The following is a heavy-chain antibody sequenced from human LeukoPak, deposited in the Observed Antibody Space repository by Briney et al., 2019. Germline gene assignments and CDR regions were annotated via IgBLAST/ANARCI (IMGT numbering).Heavy chain of an antibody. CDR3: ARHDGRGGATMGALDS. J-gene: IGHJ4*02. V-gene: IGHV4-34*01. CDR1: GGSFSGYY. D-gene: IGHD5-12*01. Sequence: SETLSLTCAVYGGSFSGYYWSWIRQPPGKGLEWIGEINHSGSTNYNPSLKSRVTISVDTSKNQFSLQLHSVTAADTAVYYCARHDGRGGATMGALDSWGQGSLSPSPQ. CDR2: INHSGST.